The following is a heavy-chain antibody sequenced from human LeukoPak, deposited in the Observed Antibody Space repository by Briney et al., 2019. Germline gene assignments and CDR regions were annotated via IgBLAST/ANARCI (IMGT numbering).Heavy chain of an antibody. V-gene: IGHV4-30-4*07. CDR1: GGSISSGGYS. CDR3: ARALHSYDTGAFDI. J-gene: IGHJ3*02. D-gene: IGHD3-22*01. CDR2: IYYSGST. Sequence: PSQTLSLTCAVSGGSISSGGYSWSWIRQPPGKGLEWIGYIYYSGSTYYNPSLKSRVTISVDTSKNQFSLKLSSVTAADTAVYYCARALHSYDTGAFDIWGQGTMVTVSS.